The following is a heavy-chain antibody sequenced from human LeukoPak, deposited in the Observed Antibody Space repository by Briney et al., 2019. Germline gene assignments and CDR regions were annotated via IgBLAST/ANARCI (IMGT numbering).Heavy chain of an antibody. Sequence: GGSLRLSCAASGFTFSSYWMSWVRQAPGKGLEWVANINKDGGEKYYVDSVKGRFTISRDNAKNSLYLQMNSLRADDTAVYYSVKDSPPRYSGSPPAYWGQGTLVTVSS. D-gene: IGHD1-26*01. CDR1: GFTFSSYW. CDR3: VKDSPPRYSGSPPAY. J-gene: IGHJ4*02. V-gene: IGHV3-7*03. CDR2: INKDGGEK.